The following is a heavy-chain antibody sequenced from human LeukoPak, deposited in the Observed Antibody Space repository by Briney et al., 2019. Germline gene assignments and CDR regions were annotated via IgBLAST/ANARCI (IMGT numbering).Heavy chain of an antibody. CDR2: ISGGST. V-gene: IGHV3-23*01. CDR3: VKDWSRWAFDI. J-gene: IGHJ3*02. Sequence: GGSLRLSCAASGFTFSSYAMSWVRQAPGKGLEWVSAISGGSTYYADSVKGRFTIFRDDSKNILYLQMNSLRAEDMAVYYCVKDWSRWAFDIWGQGTKVTVSS. CDR1: GFTFSSYA. D-gene: IGHD3-3*01.